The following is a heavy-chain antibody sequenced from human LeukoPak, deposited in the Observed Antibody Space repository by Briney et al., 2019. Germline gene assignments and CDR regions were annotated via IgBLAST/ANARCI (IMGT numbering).Heavy chain of an antibody. D-gene: IGHD3-9*01. V-gene: IGHV3-23*01. CDR2: ISDSGGDR. Sequence: GESLRLSCAASGFTFSSYVMSWVRQAPGKGLEWVSSISDSGGDRNDADSVKGRFAISRDNSKNTLYLQMDSLRVEDTAVYYCATRATGRFFDNWGQGTLVTVSS. CDR3: ATRATGRFFDN. CDR1: GFTFSSYV. J-gene: IGHJ4*02.